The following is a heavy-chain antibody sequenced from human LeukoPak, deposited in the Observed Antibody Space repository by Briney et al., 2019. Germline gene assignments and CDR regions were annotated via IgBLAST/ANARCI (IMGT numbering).Heavy chain of an antibody. CDR3: AGRGSSSGSFDI. Sequence: SETLSLTCTVSGASISSYYWSWIRQPAGKRLEWIGRIYTSGGTNYNPSLKSRVTMSVDSSKNEISLHLASLTAADTALYYCAGRGSSSGSFDIWGPGTFVTVSS. D-gene: IGHD3-10*01. J-gene: IGHJ3*02. V-gene: IGHV4-4*07. CDR1: GASISSYY. CDR2: IYTSGGT.